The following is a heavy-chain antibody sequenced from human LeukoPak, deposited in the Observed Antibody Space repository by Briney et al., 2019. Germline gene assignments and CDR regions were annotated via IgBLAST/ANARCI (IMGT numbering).Heavy chain of an antibody. J-gene: IGHJ6*02. D-gene: IGHD3-9*01. Sequence: ASVKVSCKASGYTFTSYGISWVRQAPGQGLEWMGWISAYNGNTDYAQKIQGRVTMTTDTSTSTAYMELRSMRSDDTAVYYCARDGDGLRYFDWLLSPYYYYGMDVWGQGTTVTVSS. CDR1: GYTFTSYG. V-gene: IGHV1-18*01. CDR2: ISAYNGNT. CDR3: ARDGDGLRYFDWLLSPYYYYGMDV.